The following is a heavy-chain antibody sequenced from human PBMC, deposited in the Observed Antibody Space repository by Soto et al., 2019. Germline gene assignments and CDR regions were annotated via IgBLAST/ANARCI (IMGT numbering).Heavy chain of an antibody. Sequence: ASVKVSCKASGYTFTSYGISWVRQAPGQGLEWMGWISAYNGNTNYAQKLQGRVTMTTDTSTGTAYMELRSLRSDDTAVYYCARDRDGVAYGMDVWGQGTTVTVSS. V-gene: IGHV1-18*01. CDR3: ARDRDGVAYGMDV. J-gene: IGHJ6*02. CDR1: GYTFTSYG. CDR2: ISAYNGNT. D-gene: IGHD3-3*01.